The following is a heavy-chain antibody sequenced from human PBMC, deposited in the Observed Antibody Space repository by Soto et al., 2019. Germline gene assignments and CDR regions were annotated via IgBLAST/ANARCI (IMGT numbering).Heavy chain of an antibody. CDR2: IIPIFGTA. Sequence: ASVKVSCKASGGTFSSYAISWVRQAPGQGLEWMGGIIPIFGTANYAQKFQGRVTITADKSTSTAYMELSSLRSEDTAVYYCARQPAGSSGHGGMDVWGQGTTVTVSS. J-gene: IGHJ6*02. CDR1: GGTFSSYA. V-gene: IGHV1-69*06. D-gene: IGHD6-19*01. CDR3: ARQPAGSSGHGGMDV.